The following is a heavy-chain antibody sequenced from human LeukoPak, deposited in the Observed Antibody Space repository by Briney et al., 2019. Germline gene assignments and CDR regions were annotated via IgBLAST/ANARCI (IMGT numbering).Heavy chain of an antibody. CDR1: GGSISSSSYY. CDR2: IYYSGST. J-gene: IGHJ3*02. V-gene: IGHV4-39*01. CDR3: ARQREMATRDASDI. D-gene: IGHD5-24*01. Sequence: SQTLSLTCTVSGGSISSSSYYWGWIRQPPGKGLEWIGSIYYSGSTYYNPSLKSRVTISVDTSKNQFSLKLSSVTAADTAVYYCARQREMATRDASDIWGQGTMVTVSS.